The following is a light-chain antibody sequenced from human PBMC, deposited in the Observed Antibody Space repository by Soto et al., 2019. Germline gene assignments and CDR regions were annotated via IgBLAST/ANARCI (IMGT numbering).Light chain of an antibody. V-gene: IGLV2-14*01. CDR1: SSDVGGYNY. CDR2: DVS. J-gene: IGLJ1*01. CDR3: SSYTSSSTLV. Sequence: QSVLTQPASVSGSPGQSITISCTGTSSDVGGYNYVSWYQQQPGKAPKLMINDVSNRPSGVSNRFSGSKSGNTASLTISGLQAEDEADYYCSSYTSSSTLVFGTGTKLTVL.